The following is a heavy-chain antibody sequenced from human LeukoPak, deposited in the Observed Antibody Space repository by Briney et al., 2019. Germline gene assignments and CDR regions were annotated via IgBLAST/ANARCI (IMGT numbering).Heavy chain of an antibody. D-gene: IGHD3-22*01. J-gene: IGHJ6*03. CDR1: GGSISSSSYY. CDR2: IYYSGST. CDR3: ARIVGSRYYYMDV. V-gene: IGHV4-39*01. Sequence: SETLSLTCTVSGGSISSSSYYWGWIRQPPGKGLEWIGSIYYSGSTYYNPSLKSRVTISVDTSKNQFSLKLSSVTAADTAVYYCARIVGSRYYYMDVWGKGTTVTVSS.